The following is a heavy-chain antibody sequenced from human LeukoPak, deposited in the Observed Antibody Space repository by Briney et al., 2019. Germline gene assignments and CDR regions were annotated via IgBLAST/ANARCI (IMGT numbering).Heavy chain of an antibody. V-gene: IGHV1-69*13. CDR3: ARRVSYSSSWYGRQGYFDY. J-gene: IGHJ4*02. D-gene: IGHD6-13*01. Sequence: SVKVSCKASGGTFSSYAISWVRQAPGQGLEWMGGIIPIFGTANYAQKFQGRVTTTADESTSTAYMELSSLRSEDTAVYYCARRVSYSSSWYGRQGYFDYWGQGTLVTVSS. CDR1: GGTFSSYA. CDR2: IIPIFGTA.